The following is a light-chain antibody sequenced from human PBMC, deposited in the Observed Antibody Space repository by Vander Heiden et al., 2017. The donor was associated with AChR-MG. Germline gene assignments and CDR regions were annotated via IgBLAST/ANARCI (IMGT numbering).Light chain of an antibody. CDR3: CSYASSYTGV. V-gene: IGLV2-11*01. J-gene: IGLJ3*02. CDR1: SSDVGGHNY. Sequence: QSALTPPRSVSGSPGQSVTISCTGTSSDVGGHNYVSWYQHHPGKAPKLMMYGVSKRPSGVPDRFSASKSGTTASLTISGLQPEDEADYYCCSYASSYTGVFGGGTKLTVL. CDR2: GVS.